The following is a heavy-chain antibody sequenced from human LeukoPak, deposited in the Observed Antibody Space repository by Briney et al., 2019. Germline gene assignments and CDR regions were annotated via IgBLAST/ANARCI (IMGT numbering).Heavy chain of an antibody. J-gene: IGHJ6*03. CDR1: GFNLSRFA. V-gene: IGHV3-23*01. CDR3: AKVRPGYSHYFYFMDS. Sequence: GGSLRLSCAASGFNLSRFAMTWVRQAPGMGLEWVSSLSDSGENSYYADSVKGRFTISRDSSTNMLFLRLTNLRAEDTAVYYCAKVRPGYSHYFYFMDSWGTGTTVTVSS. CDR2: LSDSGENS. D-gene: IGHD5-18*01.